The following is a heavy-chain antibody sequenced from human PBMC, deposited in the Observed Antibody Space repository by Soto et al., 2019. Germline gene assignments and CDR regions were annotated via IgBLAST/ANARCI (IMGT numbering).Heavy chain of an antibody. J-gene: IGHJ6*02. CDR3: TLSYGDSYYYNGMDV. Sequence: PGESLKISCEGSGFSFSKYTVGLVRQIPGKSLDWMGIIHPGDSDTRYSPSFQGQVTISADKSISTAYLQWSSLKASDTAMYYCTLSYGDSYYYNGMDVWGQGTTVTVSS. D-gene: IGHD4-17*01. CDR1: GFSFSKYT. V-gene: IGHV5-51*01. CDR2: IHPGDSDT.